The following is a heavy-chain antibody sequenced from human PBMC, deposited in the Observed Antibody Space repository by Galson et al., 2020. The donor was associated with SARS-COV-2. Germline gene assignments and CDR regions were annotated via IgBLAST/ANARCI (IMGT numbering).Heavy chain of an antibody. J-gene: IGHJ3*02. Sequence: GESLKISCQGSGYSFTSYWIAWVRQMPGKGLEWMAIIYPGDSHTTYSPSFQGPVTISADKSISTAYLQWSSLKASDTAMYYCASSTICGVLRHDAFDIWGQGTMVTVSS. V-gene: IGHV5-51*01. CDR1: GYSFTSYW. CDR3: ASSTICGVLRHDAFDI. D-gene: IGHD3-3*01. CDR2: IYPGDSHT.